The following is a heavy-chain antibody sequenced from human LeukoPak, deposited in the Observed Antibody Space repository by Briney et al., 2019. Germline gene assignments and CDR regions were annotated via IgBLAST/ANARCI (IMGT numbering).Heavy chain of an antibody. Sequence: PSETLSLTCTVSGGSLTSGTYYWSWIRQPPGKGLEWIGYISHTENTKYNPSLKSRVTISVDTFENQFSLKLTSVTAADTAVYYCARETTGRDYFDYWGQGTLVTVSS. CDR2: ISHTENT. V-gene: IGHV4-61*01. J-gene: IGHJ4*02. D-gene: IGHD1-14*01. CDR3: ARETTGRDYFDY. CDR1: GGSLTSGTYY.